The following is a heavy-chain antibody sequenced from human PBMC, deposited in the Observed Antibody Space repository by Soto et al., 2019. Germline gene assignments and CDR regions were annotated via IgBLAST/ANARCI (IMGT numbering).Heavy chain of an antibody. V-gene: IGHV3-33*01. Sequence: LRLSCAASGFTFSKYGMHWVRQAPGKGLEWVALIWNDGIRKVYVDSVKGRFTISRDNSKNTLDLQMNNLRDEDTAVYYCARDDDNDANALDYWGPGTLVTVSS. CDR1: GFTFSKYG. CDR2: IWNDGIRK. CDR3: ARDDDNDANALDY. J-gene: IGHJ4*02.